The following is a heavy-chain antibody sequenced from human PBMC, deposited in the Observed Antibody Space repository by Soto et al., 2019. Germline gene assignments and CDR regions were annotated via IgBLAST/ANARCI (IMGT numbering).Heavy chain of an antibody. D-gene: IGHD2-2*01. CDR1: GFAFSSHG. J-gene: IGHJ4*02. CDR3: ATDYSSTGYGLVY. CDR2: IWSDGSNE. V-gene: IGHV3-33*01. Sequence: VGSLRRTGSASGFAFSSHGMHWVRQAPGKGLEWVAVIWSDGSNEYYADSVKGRFTISRDNSKNTLYMQMSSLKVEDTAVYYCATDYSSTGYGLVYWGQGALVTVSS.